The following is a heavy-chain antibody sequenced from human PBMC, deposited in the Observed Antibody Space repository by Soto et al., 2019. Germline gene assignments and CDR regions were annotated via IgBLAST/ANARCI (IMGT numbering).Heavy chain of an antibody. J-gene: IGHJ6*02. D-gene: IGHD3-3*01. CDR1: GYSFTSYW. V-gene: IGHV5-10-1*01. CDR2: IDLGGSYT. CDR3: ARPPGGGYDFWSGIPPYCYGMDV. Sequence: GESLKISCKGSGYSFTSYWLSWVRQMPGKGLERVGRIDLGGSYTNYSPSFQGHVTISADKSISTAYLQWSGVKASDTAMYYCARPPGGGYDFWSGIPPYCYGMDVWGQGTTVTVSS.